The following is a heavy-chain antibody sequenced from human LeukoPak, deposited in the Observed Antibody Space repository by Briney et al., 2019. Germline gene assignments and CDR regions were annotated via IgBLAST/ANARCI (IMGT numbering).Heavy chain of an antibody. D-gene: IGHD6-19*01. J-gene: IGHJ4*02. V-gene: IGHV4-4*02. Sequence: SGTLSLTCAVSGGSISSSNWWSWVRQPPGKGLEWIGEIYHSGSTNYNPSLKSRVTISVDKSKNQFSLKLRSVTAADTAVYYCARGDSGWYLGLGFDYWGQGTLVTVSS. CDR2: IYHSGST. CDR1: GGSISSSNW. CDR3: ARGDSGWYLGLGFDY.